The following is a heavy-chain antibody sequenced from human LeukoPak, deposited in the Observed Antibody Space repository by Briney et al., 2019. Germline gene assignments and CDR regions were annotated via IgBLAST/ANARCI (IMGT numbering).Heavy chain of an antibody. D-gene: IGHD1-26*01. Sequence: SVKVSCKASGGTFSSYAISWVRQAPGQGLEWMGGIIPIFGTANYAQKFQGRVTITADESTSTAYMELSSLRSEDTAVYYCASHGRIVGATTDFDYWSQGTLVTVSS. J-gene: IGHJ4*02. CDR3: ASHGRIVGATTDFDY. CDR1: GGTFSSYA. V-gene: IGHV1-69*13. CDR2: IIPIFGTA.